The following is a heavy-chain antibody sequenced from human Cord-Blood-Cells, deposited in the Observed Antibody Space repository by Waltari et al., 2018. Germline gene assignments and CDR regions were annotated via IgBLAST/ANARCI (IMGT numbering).Heavy chain of an antibody. V-gene: IGHV6-1*01. Sequence: QVQLQQSGPGLVTPSQTLSLTCTISGDSVSSNSAAWNWIRQSPSGGLEWRGRTDSRSKRYNDHAVSLKSRITITPDTTKNQFSLQLNSGTPEDTAVYYCARDGYSYGAFDICGQGTMVTVSS. CDR1: GDSVSSNSAA. CDR2: TDSRSKRYN. CDR3: ARDGYSYGAFDI. J-gene: IGHJ3*02. D-gene: IGHD5-18*01.